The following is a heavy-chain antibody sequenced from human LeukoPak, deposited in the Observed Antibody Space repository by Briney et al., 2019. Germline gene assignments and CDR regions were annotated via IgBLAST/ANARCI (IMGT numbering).Heavy chain of an antibody. Sequence: SETLSLTCTVSGGSISSSSYYWGWIRQPPGKGLEWIGSIYYSGSTYYNPSLKSRVTISVDTSKNQFSLKLSSVTAAATAVYYCAGQGVVVIATSFAFDIWGQGTMVTVSS. D-gene: IGHD2-21*01. J-gene: IGHJ3*02. V-gene: IGHV4-39*01. CDR1: GGSISSSSYY. CDR3: AGQGVVVIATSFAFDI. CDR2: IYYSGST.